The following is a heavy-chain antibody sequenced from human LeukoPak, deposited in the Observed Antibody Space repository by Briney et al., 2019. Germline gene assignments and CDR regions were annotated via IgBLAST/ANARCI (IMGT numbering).Heavy chain of an antibody. CDR1: GDSITSGGYY. V-gene: IGHV4-31*03. CDR2: IYKTGST. CDR3: ARDVLR. Sequence: SQTLSLTCTVSGDSITSGGYYWSWIRQRPGKGLEWIGYIYKTGSTYYNPSLTSRVTMSVDTSRNQFSLKVNSVTAADTAVYYCARDVLRWGQGTLVTVSS. J-gene: IGHJ4*02.